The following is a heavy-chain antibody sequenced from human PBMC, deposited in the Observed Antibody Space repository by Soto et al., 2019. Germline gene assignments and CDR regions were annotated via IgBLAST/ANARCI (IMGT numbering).Heavy chain of an antibody. J-gene: IGHJ5*02. CDR1: GGSISSSSYY. CDR3: ARLPDGDYGDYRGWFDP. CDR2: IYYSGST. V-gene: IGHV4-39*01. D-gene: IGHD4-17*01. Sequence: SETLSLTCTVSGGSISSSSYYWGWIRQPPGKGLEWIGSIYYSGSTYYNPSLKSRVTISVDTSKNQFSLKLSSVTAADTAVYYCARLPDGDYGDYRGWFDPWAREPWSPSPQ.